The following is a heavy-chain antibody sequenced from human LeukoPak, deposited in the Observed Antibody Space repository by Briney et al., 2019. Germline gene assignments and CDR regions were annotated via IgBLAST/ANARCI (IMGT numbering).Heavy chain of an antibody. J-gene: IGHJ6*02. Sequence: GRSLRLSCAASGFTFSSYWMHWVRQAPGKGLVWVSRINSDGSSTSYADSVKGRFTISRDNAKNTLYLQMNSLRAEDTAVYYCARGPHYYYYGMDVWGQGTTVTVSS. V-gene: IGHV3-74*01. CDR2: INSDGSST. CDR3: ARGPHYYYYGMDV. CDR1: GFTFSSYW.